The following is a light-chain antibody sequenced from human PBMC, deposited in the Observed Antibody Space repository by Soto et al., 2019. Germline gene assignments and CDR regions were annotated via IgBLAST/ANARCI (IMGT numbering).Light chain of an antibody. V-gene: IGLV1-51*01. CDR2: DNN. Sequence: QSVLTQPPSVSAAPGQKVTISCSGSSSNIGNNYVSWYQQPPGTAPKLLIYDNNKRPSGIPDRFSGSKSGTSATLGITGLQTGDEADYYCGTWDSSLSAGYVFGTGTKVTVL. CDR1: SSNIGNNY. CDR3: GTWDSSLSAGYV. J-gene: IGLJ1*01.